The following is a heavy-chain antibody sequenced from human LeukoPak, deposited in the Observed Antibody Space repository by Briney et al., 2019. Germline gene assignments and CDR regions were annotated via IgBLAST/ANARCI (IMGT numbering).Heavy chain of an antibody. V-gene: IGHV1-69*01. J-gene: IGHJ5*02. CDR2: IIPIFGTA. Sequence: SVKVSCKASGGTFSSYATSWVRQAPGQGLEWMGGIIPIFGTANYAQKFQGRVTITADESTSTAYMELSSLRSEDTAVYYCAQRFKGGLNWFDPWGQGTLVTVSS. D-gene: IGHD1-26*01. CDR1: GGTFSSYA. CDR3: AQRFKGGLNWFDP.